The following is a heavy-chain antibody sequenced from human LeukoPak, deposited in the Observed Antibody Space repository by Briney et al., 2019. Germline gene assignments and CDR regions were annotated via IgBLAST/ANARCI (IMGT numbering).Heavy chain of an antibody. V-gene: IGHV3-21*01. D-gene: IGHD2-2*01. CDR3: AREDYAALGSDAFDI. CDR2: ISSSSSYI. CDR1: GFTFSSYS. J-gene: IGHJ3*02. Sequence: GGSLRLSCAASGFTFSSYSMNWVRQAPGKGLEWVSSISSSSSYIYYADSVKGRFTISRDNAKNSLYLQMNSLRAEDTAVYYCAREDYAALGSDAFDIWGQGTMVTVSS.